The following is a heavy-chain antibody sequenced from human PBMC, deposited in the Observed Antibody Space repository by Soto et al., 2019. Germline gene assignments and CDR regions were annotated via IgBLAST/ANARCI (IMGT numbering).Heavy chain of an antibody. J-gene: IGHJ4*02. D-gene: IGHD3-10*01. CDR2: TYYRSKWFN. V-gene: IGHV6-1*01. CDR1: GDSVSSNSAT. CDR3: ARGLVITIPSADFDF. Sequence: SQTLSLTCAISGDSVSSNSATWNWIRQSPSRGLEWLGRTYYRSKWFNDYAVSVKSRITINPDTSKNQISLQLNSVTPEDTAVYYCARGLVITIPSADFDFWDQGVLVTVSS.